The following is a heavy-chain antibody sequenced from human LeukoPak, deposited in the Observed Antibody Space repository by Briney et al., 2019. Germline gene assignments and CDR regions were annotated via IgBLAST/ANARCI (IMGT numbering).Heavy chain of an antibody. CDR1: GFSFNSYS. V-gene: IGHV3-48*02. Sequence: GGSLRLSCAASGFSFNSYSMNWVRQAPGKGLEWVSYIGGGSSPIKYAGSVKGRFTISRDNARNSLDLEMNSLRDEDTAVYYCVRDHEWSFDFWGQGTLVTVSS. D-gene: IGHD3-3*01. J-gene: IGHJ4*02. CDR3: VRDHEWSFDF. CDR2: IGGGSSPI.